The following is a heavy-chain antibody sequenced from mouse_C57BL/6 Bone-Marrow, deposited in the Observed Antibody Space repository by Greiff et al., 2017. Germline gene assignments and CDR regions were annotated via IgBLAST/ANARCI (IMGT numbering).Heavy chain of an antibody. V-gene: IGHV5-6*02. CDR3: ASRRDDGYWAPFAY. D-gene: IGHD2-3*01. Sequence: EVMLVESGGDLVKPGGSLKLSCAASGFTFSSYGMSWVRQTPDKRLEWVATISSGGSYTYYPDSVKGRFTISRDNAKNTLYLQMSSLKSEDTAMYYCASRRDDGYWAPFAYGGQGTLVTVSA. J-gene: IGHJ3*01. CDR2: ISSGGSYT. CDR1: GFTFSSYG.